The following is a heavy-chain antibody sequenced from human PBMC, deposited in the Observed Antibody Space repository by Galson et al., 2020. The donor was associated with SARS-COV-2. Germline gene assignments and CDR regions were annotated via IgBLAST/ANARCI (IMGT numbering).Heavy chain of an antibody. V-gene: IGHV4-34*01. CDR1: VGSLSAYY. D-gene: IGHD6-6*01. CDR3: APRPAWGAGYYFDY. CDR2: ISHSGTT. J-gene: IGHJ4*02. Sequence: ETLSLTCAVNVGSLSAYYWSWVRQPPGKGLEWIGEISHSGTTNYNPSLKSRVTISLDTSKNQFSLKLSSVTAADTALYYCAPRPAWGAGYYFDYWGQGTQVTVSS.